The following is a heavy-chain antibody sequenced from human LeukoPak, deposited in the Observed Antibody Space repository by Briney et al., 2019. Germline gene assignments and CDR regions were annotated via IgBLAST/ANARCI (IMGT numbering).Heavy chain of an antibody. CDR3: ARVWYPPDAFDF. Sequence: ASVKVSCKASGYTFNSYGITWVRQAPGQGLEWVGWISVYNGVTKFAQEVQDRVTMTTDTPTNIAYMELRNLRSDDTAVYYCARVWYPPDAFDFWGQGTMVTVSS. V-gene: IGHV1-18*01. J-gene: IGHJ3*01. D-gene: IGHD6-13*01. CDR2: ISVYNGVT. CDR1: GYTFNSYG.